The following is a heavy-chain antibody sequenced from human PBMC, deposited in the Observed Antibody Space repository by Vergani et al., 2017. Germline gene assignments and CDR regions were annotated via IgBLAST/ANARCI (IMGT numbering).Heavy chain of an antibody. CDR3: ARVMYRDEASTGYRLEGMDI. CDR1: GGSFNTYY. CDR2: IYSTGST. Sequence: QVQLEESGPGLVKPSETLSLTCTVSGGSFNTYYWGWIRQSPGKGLEWIGHIYSTGSTNYNPSLNSRVTMSVDTSKNQFSLKLRSVTAADRAVYFCARVMYRDEASTGYRLEGMDIWGQGTTVTISS. J-gene: IGHJ6*02. V-gene: IGHV4-59*13. D-gene: IGHD3-9*01.